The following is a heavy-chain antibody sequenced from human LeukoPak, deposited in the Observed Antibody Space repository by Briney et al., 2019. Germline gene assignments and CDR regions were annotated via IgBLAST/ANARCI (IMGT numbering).Heavy chain of an antibody. D-gene: IGHD6-19*01. J-gene: IGHJ4*02. Sequence: PGGSLRLSCAASGFTFSTYWMTWVRQAPGKGLEWVANINQDGSAKYYVDSVKGRFTISRDNAKNSLFLQMYSLRAENTAVYYCARVGPAVAGQNLDYWGQGTLVTVSS. V-gene: IGHV3-7*01. CDR3: ARVGPAVAGQNLDY. CDR1: GFTFSTYW. CDR2: INQDGSAK.